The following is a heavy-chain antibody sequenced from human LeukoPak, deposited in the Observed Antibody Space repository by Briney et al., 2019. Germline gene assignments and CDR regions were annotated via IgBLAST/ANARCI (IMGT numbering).Heavy chain of an antibody. Sequence: PPETLSLTCTVSGGSISTYYWSWIRQPPGKGLECIGYMYYSGSTNYSPSLKSRVTISVDTSKNQFSLKLSSVTAADTAVYYCAKHYMGSYDNRGLDYWGQGTLVTVSS. CDR3: AKHYMGSYDNRGLDY. CDR2: MYYSGST. J-gene: IGHJ4*02. D-gene: IGHD3-10*01. CDR1: GGSISTYY. V-gene: IGHV4-59*08.